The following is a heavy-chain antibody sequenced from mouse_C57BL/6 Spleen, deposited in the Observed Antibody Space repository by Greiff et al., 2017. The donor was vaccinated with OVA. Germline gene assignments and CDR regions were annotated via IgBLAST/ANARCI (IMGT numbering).Heavy chain of an antibody. CDR2: IYPGDGDT. D-gene: IGHD2-2*01. CDR3: ASLIYYGYGACFAY. V-gene: IGHV1-82*01. J-gene: IGHJ3*01. Sequence: VQLKESGPELVKPGASVKISCKASGYAFSSSWMNWVKQRPGKGLEWIGRIYPGDGDTNYNGKFKGKATLTADKSSSTAYMQLSSLTSEDSTVYFGASLIYYGYGACFAYWGQGTLVTVSA. CDR1: GYAFSSSW.